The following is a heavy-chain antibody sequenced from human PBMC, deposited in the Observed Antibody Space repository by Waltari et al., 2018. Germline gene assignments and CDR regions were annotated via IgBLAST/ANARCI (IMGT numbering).Heavy chain of an antibody. V-gene: IGHV3-9*01. Sequence: EVQLVESGGGLVQPGRSLRLSCAASGFPFDDYAMHWVRQAPGKGLEWVSGISRNSDRVGYADSVKGRFTISRDDAKNYLYLQMNSLRAEDTALYFCAKDGTTLKNYYGLDVWGQGTTVTVSS. CDR3: AKDGTTLKNYYGLDV. J-gene: IGHJ6*02. CDR1: GFPFDDYA. D-gene: IGHD4-4*01. CDR2: ISRNSDRV.